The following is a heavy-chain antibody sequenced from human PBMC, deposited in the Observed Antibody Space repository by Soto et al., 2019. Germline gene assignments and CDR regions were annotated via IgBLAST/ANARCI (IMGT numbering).Heavy chain of an antibody. Sequence: QVLLVQSGAEVKKPGSSVWVSCEASGGPFTSFAFSWVRQAPGQGLEWMGGIVPLLGSANYARNFKDRVTIPADDSTSTAFMELSSLRSQDTAVYYCASPRGYRGGWYPDVDYWGQGTLVTVSS. D-gene: IGHD6-19*01. CDR2: IVPLLGSA. CDR3: ASPRGYRGGWYPDVDY. CDR1: GGPFTSFA. J-gene: IGHJ4*02. V-gene: IGHV1-69*01.